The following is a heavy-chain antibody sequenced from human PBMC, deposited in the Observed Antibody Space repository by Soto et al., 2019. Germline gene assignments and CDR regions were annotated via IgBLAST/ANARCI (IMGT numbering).Heavy chain of an antibody. J-gene: IGHJ3*02. Sequence: GGSLKISCKGSGYSFTSYWISWVRQMPGQGLEWMGRIDPSDSYTNYSPSFQGHVTISADKSISTAYLQWSSLKASDTAMYYCARLPTSRSNYDFWSGYYANDAFDIWGQGTMVTVSS. CDR3: ARLPTSRSNYDFWSGYYANDAFDI. D-gene: IGHD3-3*01. CDR2: IDPSDSYT. V-gene: IGHV5-10-1*01. CDR1: GYSFTSYW.